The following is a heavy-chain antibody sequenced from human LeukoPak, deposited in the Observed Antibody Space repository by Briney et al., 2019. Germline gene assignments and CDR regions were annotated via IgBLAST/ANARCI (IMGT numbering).Heavy chain of an antibody. CDR1: GFTFSSYG. V-gene: IGHV3-30*18. Sequence: PGGSLRLSCAASGFTFSSYGMHWVRQAPGKGLEWVAVISYDGSNKYYADSVKGRFTISRDNSKNTLYLQMNSLRAEDTAVYYCAKGRRYNILTGHYVSEVDPWGQGTLVTVSS. CDR2: ISYDGSNK. J-gene: IGHJ5*02. D-gene: IGHD3-9*01. CDR3: AKGRRYNILTGHYVSEVDP.